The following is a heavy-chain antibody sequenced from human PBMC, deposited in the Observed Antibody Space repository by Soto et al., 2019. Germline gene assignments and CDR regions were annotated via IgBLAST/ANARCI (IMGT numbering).Heavy chain of an antibody. CDR1: GGSFSGYY. V-gene: IGHV4-34*01. CDR2: INHSGST. J-gene: IGHJ6*02. CDR3: ARAETYYYYGMDV. Sequence: QVQLQQWGAGLLKPSETLSLTCAVYGGSFSGYYWSWIRQPPGKGLEWIGEINHSGSTNYNPSLKSRVTISVDTSKNQFSLKLSSVTAADTAVYYCARAETYYYYGMDVWGQGTTVTVSS.